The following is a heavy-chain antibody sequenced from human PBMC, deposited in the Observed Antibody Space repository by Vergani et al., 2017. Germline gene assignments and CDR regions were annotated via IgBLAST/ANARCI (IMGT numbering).Heavy chain of an antibody. D-gene: IGHD2-21*01. CDR2: ISGSSSYV. V-gene: IGHV3-21*01. Sequence: VELLESGGGLAQPGGSLRVSCSASGFRVTTYYMSWVRQAPGKGLEWVASISGSSSYVFYRDSVEGRFTITRDNAKKSVYLQMNSLRAEDTAMYFCARVLWDCTHIRCSPPSYWGQGTQVTVSS. CDR3: ARVLWDCTHIRCSPPSY. CDR1: GFRVTTYY. J-gene: IGHJ4*02.